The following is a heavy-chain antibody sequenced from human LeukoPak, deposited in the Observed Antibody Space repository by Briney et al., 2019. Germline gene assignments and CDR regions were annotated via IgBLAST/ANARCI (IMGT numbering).Heavy chain of an antibody. CDR3: AREGVYDSSGYNDAFDI. V-gene: IGHV3-53*01. CDR1: GFTISTKY. D-gene: IGHD3-22*01. Sequence: GGSLRLSCAASGFTISTKYMSWVRQAPGKGLEWVSVIKSGTDTRYADSVKGRFTISRDNSKNTLYLQMNSLRAEDTAVYYCAREGVYDSSGYNDAFDIWGRGTMVTVSS. CDR2: IKSGTDT. J-gene: IGHJ3*02.